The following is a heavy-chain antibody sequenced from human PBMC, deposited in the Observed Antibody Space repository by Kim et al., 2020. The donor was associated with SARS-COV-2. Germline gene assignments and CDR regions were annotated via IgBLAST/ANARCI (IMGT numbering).Heavy chain of an antibody. V-gene: IGHV1-3*01. CDR2: INAGNGNT. D-gene: IGHD3-16*02. CDR1: GYTFTSYA. J-gene: IGHJ6*02. CDR3: AREGVIDYYYGMDV. Sequence: ASVKVSCKASGYTFTSYAMHWVRQAPGQRLEWMGWINAGNGNTKYSQKFQGRVTITRDTSASTAYMELSSLRSEDTAVYYCAREGVIDYYYGMDVWGQGTTVTVSS.